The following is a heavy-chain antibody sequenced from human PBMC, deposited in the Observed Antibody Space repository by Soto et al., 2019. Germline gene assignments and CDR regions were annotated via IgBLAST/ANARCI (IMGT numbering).Heavy chain of an antibody. CDR2: ISGSGGST. Sequence: EVQLLESGGGLVQPGGSLRLSCAASGFTFSSYAMSWVRQAPGKGLEWVSAISGSGGSTYYADSVKGRFTISRDNSKNTLYLQMNSLRAEDTAVYYCAKELQSATYCSGGSCYYFDYWGQGTLVTVSS. J-gene: IGHJ4*02. CDR1: GFTFSSYA. V-gene: IGHV3-23*01. D-gene: IGHD2-15*01. CDR3: AKELQSATYCSGGSCYYFDY.